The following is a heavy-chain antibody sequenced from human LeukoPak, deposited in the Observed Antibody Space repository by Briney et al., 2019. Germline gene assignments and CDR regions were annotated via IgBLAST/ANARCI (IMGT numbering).Heavy chain of an antibody. D-gene: IGHD1-26*01. CDR3: ARDLYAWEPRHFDH. Sequence: PGRSLRLSCAASGFSFNNYAMYWVRQAPGKGLEWVAVTSYDGSKKYYADSVKGRFTISRDNSKNTLYPQMNSLRIEDTAVYYCARDLYAWEPRHFDHWGQGTLVTVSS. V-gene: IGHV3-30*04. CDR1: GFSFNNYA. CDR2: TSYDGSKK. J-gene: IGHJ4*02.